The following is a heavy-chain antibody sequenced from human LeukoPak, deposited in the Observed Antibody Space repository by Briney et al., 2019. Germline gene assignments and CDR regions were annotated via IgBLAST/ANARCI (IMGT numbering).Heavy chain of an antibody. CDR2: ISSSGSTI. CDR3: AKDLLGQWPTVFDY. Sequence: GGSLRLSCAASGFTFSDYYMSWIRQAPGKGLEWVSYISSSGSTIYYADSVKGRFTISRDNAKNSLYLQMNSLRAEDTAVYYCAKDLLGQWPTVFDYWGQGTLVTVSS. J-gene: IGHJ4*02. D-gene: IGHD6-19*01. V-gene: IGHV3-11*04. CDR1: GFTFSDYY.